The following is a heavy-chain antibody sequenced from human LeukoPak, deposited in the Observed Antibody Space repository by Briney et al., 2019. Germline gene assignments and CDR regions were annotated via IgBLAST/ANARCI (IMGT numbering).Heavy chain of an antibody. CDR1: GFTFGDYA. V-gene: IGHV4-34*01. CDR3: ARIAVAGTYFDY. CDR2: INHSGST. D-gene: IGHD6-19*01. Sequence: GSLRLSCTASGFTFGDYAMSWIRQPPGKGLEWIGEINHSGSTNYNPSLKSRVTISVDKSKNQFSLKLSSVTAADTAVYYCARIAVAGTYFDYWGQGTLVTVSS. J-gene: IGHJ4*02.